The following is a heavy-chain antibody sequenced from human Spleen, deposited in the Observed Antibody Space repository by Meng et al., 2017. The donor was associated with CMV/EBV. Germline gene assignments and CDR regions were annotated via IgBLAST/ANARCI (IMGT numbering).Heavy chain of an antibody. CDR1: GYSISSGFY. CDR3: ARASLVDGPD. Sequence: GSLRLSCAVSGYSISSGFYWGWIRQPPGKGLEWIGSIYHSGSTYLNPSLRSRVTISADTSKNQFSLKLTSVTAADTAVYYCARASLVDGPDWGQGTLVTVSS. J-gene: IGHJ4*02. D-gene: IGHD2-8*02. CDR2: IYHSGST. V-gene: IGHV4-38-2*01.